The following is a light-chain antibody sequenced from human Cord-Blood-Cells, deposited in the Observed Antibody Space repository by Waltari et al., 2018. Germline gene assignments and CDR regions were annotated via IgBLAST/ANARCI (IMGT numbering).Light chain of an antibody. Sequence: SSELTQDPAVSVALAQTVRITCQGDSLRSYYASWYQQKSGQAPVLVIYGKNNRPSGIPDRFAGSSTGNTASLTITGAQAEDEADYYCNSRDSSGNHLVFGGGTKLTVL. CDR1: SLRSYY. V-gene: IGLV3-19*01. CDR2: GKN. J-gene: IGLJ2*01. CDR3: NSRDSSGNHLV.